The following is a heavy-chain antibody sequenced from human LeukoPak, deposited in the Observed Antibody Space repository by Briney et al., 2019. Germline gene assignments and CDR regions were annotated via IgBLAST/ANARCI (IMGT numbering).Heavy chain of an antibody. V-gene: IGHV4-4*07. CDR1: GDSISSYY. CDR3: VRDRYYYDNNYGPAFDY. J-gene: IGHJ4*02. D-gene: IGHD3-22*01. CDR2: LYADGST. Sequence: SETLSLTCTVSGDSISSYYWSWVRQPAGKGLEWIGRLYADGSTNYNPFLNSRVTMSVDTSKNQFSLSLSSVTTADTAVYFCVRDRYYYDNNYGPAFDYWGQGTLVTVS.